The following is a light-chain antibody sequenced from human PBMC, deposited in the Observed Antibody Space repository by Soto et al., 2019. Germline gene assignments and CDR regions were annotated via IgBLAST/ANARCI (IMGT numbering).Light chain of an antibody. V-gene: IGLV2-14*03. CDR1: SGDVGAFNY. J-gene: IGLJ1*01. CDR3: TSYRTCNTRYV. CDR2: DVS. Sequence: QSALTQPASVSGSPGQSITISCTGTSGDVGAFNYVSWFQQHPGRAPKLLIYDVSSRPSGVSDRFSGSKSGNTASLSISGLQAEDEADYHCTSYRTCNTRYVFGTGTKLTVL.